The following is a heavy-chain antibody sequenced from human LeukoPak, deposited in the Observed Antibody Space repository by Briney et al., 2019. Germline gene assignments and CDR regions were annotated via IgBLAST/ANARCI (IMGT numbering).Heavy chain of an antibody. CDR1: GFTFSSYE. J-gene: IGHJ4*02. D-gene: IGHD1-1*01. CDR3: ARERRKRGFDY. Sequence: GGSLRLSCAASGFTFSSYEMNWVRQAPGKGLEWVSYISSSGSTIYYADSVKGRFTISRDNAKNSLYLQMNSLRAEDTAVYYCARERRKRGFDYWGQGTLATVSS. CDR2: ISSSGSTI. V-gene: IGHV3-48*03.